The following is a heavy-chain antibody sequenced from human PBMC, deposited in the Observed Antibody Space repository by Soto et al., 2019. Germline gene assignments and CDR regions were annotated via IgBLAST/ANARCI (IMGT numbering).Heavy chain of an antibody. J-gene: IGHJ3*01. CDR2: ISASSSYI. V-gene: IGHV3-21*01. CDR3: ARAKETGLYDAFDV. Sequence: EVQVVESGGGLVKPGGSLRLSCAASGFTFSSYSMNWVRQAPGKGLEWVSSISASSSYIYYADSLKGRFTISRDNAKNSLDLPMNSLRVEDTAVYYWARAKETGLYDAFDVWGQGTMVTVSS. CDR1: GFTFSSYS. D-gene: IGHD7-27*01.